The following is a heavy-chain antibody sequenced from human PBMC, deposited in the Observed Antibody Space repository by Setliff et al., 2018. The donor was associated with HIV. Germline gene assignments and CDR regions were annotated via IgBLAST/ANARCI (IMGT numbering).Heavy chain of an antibody. V-gene: IGHV1-3*01. CDR1: GYTFISYA. Sequence: RASVKVSCKASGYTFISYAMHWVRQAPGQRLEWMGWINAGNGNTKYSQKFQGRVTITRDTSASTAYMELSSLRSEDTAVYYCARGPGAFGGTSVQNFDYWGQGTLVTVSS. D-gene: IGHD3-16*01. J-gene: IGHJ4*02. CDR3: ARGPGAFGGTSVQNFDY. CDR2: INAGNGNT.